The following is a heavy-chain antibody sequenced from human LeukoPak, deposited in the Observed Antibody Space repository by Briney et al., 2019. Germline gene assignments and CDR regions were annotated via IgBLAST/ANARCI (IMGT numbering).Heavy chain of an antibody. J-gene: IGHJ4*02. Sequence: GGSLRLSCAASGFTFSTYWMYWVRQAPGKGLVWVSRINTDGRNTGYADSVKGRFTISRDNAKNTLYLQMTILTAEDAAVYYCARVGKSGSYYYFDYWGQGTLVTVSS. CDR2: INTDGRNT. V-gene: IGHV3-74*01. CDR1: GFTFSTYW. D-gene: IGHD1-26*01. CDR3: ARVGKSGSYYYFDY.